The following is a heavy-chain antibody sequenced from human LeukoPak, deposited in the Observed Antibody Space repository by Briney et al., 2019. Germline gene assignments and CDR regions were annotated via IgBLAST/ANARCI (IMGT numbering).Heavy chain of an antibody. V-gene: IGHV1-69*05. CDR3: AGGSGYSSPLDY. CDR1: GGTFSSYA. Sequence: SVKVSCKASGGTFSSYAISWVRQAPGQGLEWMGGIIPIFGTANYAQKFQGRVTITTDESTSTAYMELSSLRSEDTAVYYCAGGSGYSSPLDYWGQGTLVTVSS. CDR2: IIPIFGTA. J-gene: IGHJ4*02. D-gene: IGHD5-18*01.